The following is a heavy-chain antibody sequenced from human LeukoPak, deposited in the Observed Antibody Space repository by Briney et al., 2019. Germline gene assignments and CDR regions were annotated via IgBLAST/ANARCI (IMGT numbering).Heavy chain of an antibody. CDR1: GGSISSSGYY. Sequence: SETLSLTCTVSGGSISSSGYYWGWIRQPPGKGLEWIGSIYYSGSTYYNPSLKSRVTISVDTSKNQFSLKLSSVTAADTAVYYCARVAVIAAAGTGWFDPWGQGTLVTVSS. CDR2: IYYSGST. CDR3: ARVAVIAAAGTGWFDP. D-gene: IGHD6-13*01. V-gene: IGHV4-39*07. J-gene: IGHJ5*02.